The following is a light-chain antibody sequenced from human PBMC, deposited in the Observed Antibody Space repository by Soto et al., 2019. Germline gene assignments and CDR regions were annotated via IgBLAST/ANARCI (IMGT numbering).Light chain of an antibody. Sequence: AIQMTQSPSSLAASVGDRVTISCRASQVIRNDLGWYQQRPGKAPRLLIYGASGLQAGVPSRFSGGGSGTDFTLTITSLQPEDFATYYCLEDYRYPPPFAGGTKLDIK. CDR3: LEDYRYPPP. V-gene: IGKV1-6*01. J-gene: IGKJ4*01. CDR1: QVIRND. CDR2: GAS.